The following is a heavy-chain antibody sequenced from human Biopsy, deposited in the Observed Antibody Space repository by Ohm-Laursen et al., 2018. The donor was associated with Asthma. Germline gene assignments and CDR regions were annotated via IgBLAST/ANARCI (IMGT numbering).Heavy chain of an antibody. Sequence: RSLRLSCSASGFSFSKFAIHWVRQAPGKGLEWVGVISKDASTQDYADSVKGRFTMARDNSKNTLDLQMNSLREEDTAVYYCVRDGTDDAFDIWGQGTVVSASS. J-gene: IGHJ3*02. CDR3: VRDGTDDAFDI. CDR1: GFSFSKFA. V-gene: IGHV3-30*01. D-gene: IGHD1-1*01. CDR2: ISKDASTQ.